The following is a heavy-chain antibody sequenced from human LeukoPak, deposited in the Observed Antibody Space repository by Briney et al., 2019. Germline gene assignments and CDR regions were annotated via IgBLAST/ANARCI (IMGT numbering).Heavy chain of an antibody. J-gene: IGHJ3*02. CDR2: IKSKANGETR. Sequence: GRSLRLSCAASGFTFSRHGIHWVRQAPDKGLEWVGLIKSKANGETRDYAAPVKGRFTISRDDSKSIAYLQMNSLKTEDTAVYYCTRTYCSGGSCYFLGAFDIWGQGTMVTVSS. D-gene: IGHD2-15*01. CDR3: TRTYCSGGSCYFLGAFDI. CDR1: GFTFSRHG. V-gene: IGHV3-15*01.